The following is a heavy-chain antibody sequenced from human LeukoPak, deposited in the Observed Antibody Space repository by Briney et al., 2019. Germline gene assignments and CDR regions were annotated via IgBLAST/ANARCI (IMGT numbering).Heavy chain of an antibody. CDR3: TTFYHEYSPY. CDR1: GFSFMNAW. Sequence: GGSMRLSCAASGFSFMNAWMIWVRQAPGKGLEWVGRIKSNADGGTPDYAAPARGRFTISRDDSKNTLYLQMNSLKTEDTAVYYCTTFYHEYSPYWGRGTLVTVSS. D-gene: IGHD2/OR15-2a*01. CDR2: IKSNADGGTP. J-gene: IGHJ4*02. V-gene: IGHV3-15*01.